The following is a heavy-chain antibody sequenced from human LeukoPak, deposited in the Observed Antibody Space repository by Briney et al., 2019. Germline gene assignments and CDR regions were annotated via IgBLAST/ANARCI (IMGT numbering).Heavy chain of an antibody. J-gene: IGHJ5*02. CDR1: GDSVSSYY. V-gene: IGHV4-59*02. CDR3: AREGTAGTNLNWFDP. D-gene: IGHD1-1*01. Sequence: PSETLSLTCTVSGDSVSSYYWSWIRQPPGKRLEWIGYIYYSGSTNYNPSLRGRVTLSADTSKNQFSVKLSSVTAADTAVYYCAREGTAGTNLNWFDPWGQGTLVTVSS. CDR2: IYYSGST.